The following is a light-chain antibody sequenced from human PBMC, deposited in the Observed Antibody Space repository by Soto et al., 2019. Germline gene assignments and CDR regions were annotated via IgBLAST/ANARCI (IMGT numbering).Light chain of an antibody. Sequence: QSVLTQPPSVSGAPGQRVTISCTGSNSNIGAGYDVHWYLQLPGTAPKLLVYTNNNRPSGVPVRFSGSKSGTSASLAITGLQAEDEADYYCQSYDSRISAYVFGTGTKVTVL. CDR2: TNN. CDR3: QSYDSRISAYV. J-gene: IGLJ1*01. CDR1: NSNIGAGYD. V-gene: IGLV1-40*01.